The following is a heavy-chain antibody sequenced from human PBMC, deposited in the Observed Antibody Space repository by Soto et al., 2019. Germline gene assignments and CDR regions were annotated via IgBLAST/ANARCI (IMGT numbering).Heavy chain of an antibody. CDR3: AKDMDYGDYVGY. CDR1: GFTFSSYA. Sequence: EVQLLESGGGLVQPGGSLRLSCAASGFTFSSYAMSWVRQAPGKGLEWVSAIRGSGGSTYYADSVKGRFTISRDNSKNTLYLQMNSLRAEDTAVYYCAKDMDYGDYVGYWGQGTLVTVSS. V-gene: IGHV3-23*01. D-gene: IGHD4-17*01. CDR2: IRGSGGST. J-gene: IGHJ4*02.